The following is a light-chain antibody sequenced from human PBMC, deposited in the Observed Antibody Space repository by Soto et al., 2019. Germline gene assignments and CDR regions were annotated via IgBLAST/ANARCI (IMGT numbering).Light chain of an antibody. J-gene: IGLJ2*01. CDR1: RGDIGAYNY. CDR3: CSLTTTASLV. V-gene: IGLV2-14*01. CDR2: EAT. Sequence: QSALTQPASVSGSPGQSITISCSGTRGDIGAYNYVSWFQQSPGKAPKLIIYEATNRPSGVSNRFSGSKSGNTASLTISGLQAEDEADYYCCSLTTTASLVFGGGTKVTVL.